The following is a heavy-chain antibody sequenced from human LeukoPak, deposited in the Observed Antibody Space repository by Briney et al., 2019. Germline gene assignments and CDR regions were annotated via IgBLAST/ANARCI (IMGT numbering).Heavy chain of an antibody. D-gene: IGHD3-22*01. J-gene: IGHJ6*03. CDR2: IRNKAASHTT. V-gene: IGHV3-72*01. CDR3: ARFITARNYMDV. Sequence: KSGGSLRLSCVVSGFTFSDYYMDWVRQAPGKGLEWVGRIRNKAASHTTEYAASVKGRFTISRDDSENSLFLQMNSLKTEDTAVYYCARFITARNYMDVWGKGTTVAVSS. CDR1: GFTFSDYY.